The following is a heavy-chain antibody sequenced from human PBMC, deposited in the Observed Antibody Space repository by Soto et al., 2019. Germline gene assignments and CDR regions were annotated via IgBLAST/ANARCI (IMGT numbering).Heavy chain of an antibody. CDR3: VRALESWGSYDSSGYPTHFDY. CDR1: GGTFSSYA. CDR2: IIPIFGTA. Sequence: SVKVSCKASGGTFSSYAISWVRQAPGQGLEWMGGIIPIFGTANYAQKFQGRVTITADESTGTAYMELSSLRSEDTAVYYCVRALESWGSYDSSGYPTHFDYWGQGTLVTVSS. V-gene: IGHV1-69*13. D-gene: IGHD3-22*01. J-gene: IGHJ4*02.